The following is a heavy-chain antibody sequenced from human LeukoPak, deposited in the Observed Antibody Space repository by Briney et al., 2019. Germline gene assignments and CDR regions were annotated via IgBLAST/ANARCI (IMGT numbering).Heavy chain of an antibody. J-gene: IGHJ4*02. CDR1: GGSISSGDYY. Sequence: PSQTLSLTCTVSGGSISSGDYYWSWIRQPPGKGLEWIGYIYYSGSTYYNPSLKSRVTISVDTSKNQFSLKLSSVTAADTAVYYCARDPGPFAGGPVYWGQGTLVTVSS. CDR2: IYYSGST. V-gene: IGHV4-30-4*08. D-gene: IGHD3-16*01. CDR3: ARDPGPFAGGPVY.